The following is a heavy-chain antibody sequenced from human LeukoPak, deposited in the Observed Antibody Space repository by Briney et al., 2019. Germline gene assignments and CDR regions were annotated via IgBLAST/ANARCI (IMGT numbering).Heavy chain of an antibody. CDR2: ISAYNGNT. V-gene: IGHV1-18*01. Sequence: ASVKVSCKASGYTFTSYGISWVRQAPGQGLEWMGWISAYNGNTNYAQKLQGRVTMTTDTSTSTAYMELRSLRSDDTAVYYCGRAGSWSGYYSRFDYWGQGTLVTVSS. D-gene: IGHD3-3*01. CDR3: GRAGSWSGYYSRFDY. CDR1: GYTFTSYG. J-gene: IGHJ4*02.